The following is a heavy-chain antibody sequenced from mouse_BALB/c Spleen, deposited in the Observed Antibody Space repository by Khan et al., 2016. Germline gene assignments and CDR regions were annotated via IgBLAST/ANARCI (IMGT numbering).Heavy chain of an antibody. D-gene: IGHD2-9*01. J-gene: IGHJ3*01. CDR1: GYTFTNYG. Sequence: QIQLVQSGPELKKPGETVKISCKASGYTFTNYGMNWVKQAPGKGLKWMGWINTYTGEPTYDDDFKGRVAFSLETSASTAYLQINNLKNEDTATDFCARPYYGYVWFAYWGQGTLVTVSA. CDR2: INTYTGEP. CDR3: ARPYYGYVWFAY. V-gene: IGHV9-3-1*01.